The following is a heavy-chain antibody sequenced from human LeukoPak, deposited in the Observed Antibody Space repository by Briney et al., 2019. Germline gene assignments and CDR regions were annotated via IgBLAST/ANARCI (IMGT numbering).Heavy chain of an antibody. CDR3: ARAKYCSSTSCYYFDP. Sequence: ASVKVSCKASGYTFTGYYMHWVRQAPGQGLEWMGWINPNSGGTNYAQKFQGWVTMTRDTSISTAYMELSRLRSDDTAVYYCARAKYCSSTSCYYFDPWGQGTLVTVSS. V-gene: IGHV1-2*04. CDR2: INPNSGGT. CDR1: GYTFTGYY. J-gene: IGHJ5*02. D-gene: IGHD2-2*01.